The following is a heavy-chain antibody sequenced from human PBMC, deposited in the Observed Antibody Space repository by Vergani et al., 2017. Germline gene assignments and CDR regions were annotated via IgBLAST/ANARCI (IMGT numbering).Heavy chain of an antibody. V-gene: IGHV4-61*02. CDR1: GASISSGNYY. D-gene: IGHD3-22*01. CDR3: ARGPNYDSSGFDFDY. Sequence: QVQLQESGPGLVKPSQTLSLTCTVSGASISSGNYYWNWIRQPAGKGLEWIGRIYTSGSTNYNPSLKSRVTISLDTSKNQFSLKLTSVTAADTAVYYCARGPNYDSSGFDFDYWGQGTLVTVSS. J-gene: IGHJ4*02. CDR2: IYTSGST.